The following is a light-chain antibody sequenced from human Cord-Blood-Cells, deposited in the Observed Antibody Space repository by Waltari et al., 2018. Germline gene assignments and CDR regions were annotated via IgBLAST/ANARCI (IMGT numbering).Light chain of an antibody. J-gene: IGKJ1*01. CDR1: QSISSY. V-gene: IGKV1-39*01. CDR3: QQSYSTPPEWT. CDR2: AAS. Sequence: DIQMTQSPSSMSASVGDRVTITCRASQSISSYLNWYQQKPGKAPKLLIYAASSLQSGVPSRFSSSGSGTDFTLTISSLQPEDFATYYCQQSYSTPPEWTFGQGTKVEIK.